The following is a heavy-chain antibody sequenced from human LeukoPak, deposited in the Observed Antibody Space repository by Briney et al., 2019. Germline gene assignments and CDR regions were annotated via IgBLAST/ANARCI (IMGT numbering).Heavy chain of an antibody. Sequence: PGGSLRLSCAASGFTFSSYSMNWVRQAPGKGLEWVSSISSSSSYIYYGDSVKGRFTISRDNAKNSLYLQMNSLRAEDTAVYYCARVGYSYGYNDYWGQGTLVTVSS. CDR1: GFTFSSYS. J-gene: IGHJ4*02. V-gene: IGHV3-21*01. CDR2: ISSSSSYI. D-gene: IGHD5-18*01. CDR3: ARVGYSYGYNDY.